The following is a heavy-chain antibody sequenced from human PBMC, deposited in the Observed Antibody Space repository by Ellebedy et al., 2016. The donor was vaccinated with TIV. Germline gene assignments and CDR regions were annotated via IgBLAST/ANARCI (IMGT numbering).Heavy chain of an antibody. J-gene: IGHJ6*02. CDR1: GFTFDDYA. CDR3: AKEQSSPVAGSYYYGMDV. CDR2: ISWNSGSI. V-gene: IGHV3-9*01. Sequence: GGSLRLXXAASGFTFDDYAMHWVRQAPGKGLEWVSGISWNSGSIGYADSVKGRFTISRDNAKNSLYLQMNSLRAEDTALYYCAKEQSSPVAGSYYYGMDVWGQGTTVTVSS. D-gene: IGHD6-19*01.